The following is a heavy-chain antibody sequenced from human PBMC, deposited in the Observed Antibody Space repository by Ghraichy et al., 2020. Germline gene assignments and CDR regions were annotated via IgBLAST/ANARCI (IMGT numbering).Heavy chain of an antibody. CDR2: ISSDSLTT. CDR1: GFTFSSYA. CDR3: AKSLVTTHGRWFDS. Sequence: GGSLRLSCAASGFTFSSYAMNWVRQAPGKGLEWVSIISSDSLTTYYADSVRGRFTISRENSKNTLYVEMNSLRVEDTAVYYCAKSLVTTHGRWFDSWGQGTLVTVSS. V-gene: IGHV3-23*01. D-gene: IGHD4-17*01. J-gene: IGHJ5*01.